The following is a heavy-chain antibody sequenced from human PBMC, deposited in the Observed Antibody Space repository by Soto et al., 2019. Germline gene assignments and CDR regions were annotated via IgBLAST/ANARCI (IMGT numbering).Heavy chain of an antibody. CDR3: AALYSSGWYVLF. J-gene: IGHJ4*02. D-gene: IGHD6-19*01. CDR2: ISYSGST. Sequence: PWETLSLTCSASGVSIRTYVWRWIRQPPGKGLEWIGYISYSGSTTYYDPSLRSRVTMSADTSKNQFSLRLNSVTAADTAVYYCAALYSSGWYVLFWGQGTLVTVSS. V-gene: IGHV4-59*01. CDR1: GVSIRTYV.